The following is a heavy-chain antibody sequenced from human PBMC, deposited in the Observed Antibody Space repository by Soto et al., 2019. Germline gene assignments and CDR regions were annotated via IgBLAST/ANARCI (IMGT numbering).Heavy chain of an antibody. CDR3: ARGPFERDPQANDAFDI. Sequence: ASVKVSCKASGYTFTSYGISWVRQAPGQGLEWMGWISAYNGNTNYAQKLQGRVTMTTDTSTSTAYMELRSLRSDDTAVYYCARGPFERDPQANDAFDIWGQGTMVTVS. V-gene: IGHV1-18*01. D-gene: IGHD1-1*01. CDR2: ISAYNGNT. J-gene: IGHJ3*02. CDR1: GYTFTSYG.